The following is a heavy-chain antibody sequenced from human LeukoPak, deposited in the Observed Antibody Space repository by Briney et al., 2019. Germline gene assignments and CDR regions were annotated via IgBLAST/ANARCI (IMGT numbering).Heavy chain of an antibody. CDR1: GFTFSSYA. V-gene: IGHV3-30*04. J-gene: IGHJ4*02. CDR2: ISYDGSNK. Sequence: GRSLRLSCAASGFTFSSYAMHWVRQSSGKGLEWVAVISYDGSNKYYADSVKGRFTISRDNSKNTLYLQMNSLRAEDTAVYYCARAGYSYGPTAPFYFDYWGQGTLVTVSS. CDR3: ARAGYSYGPTAPFYFDY. D-gene: IGHD5-18*01.